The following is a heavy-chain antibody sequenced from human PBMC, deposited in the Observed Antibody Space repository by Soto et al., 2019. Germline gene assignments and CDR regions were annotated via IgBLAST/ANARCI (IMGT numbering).Heavy chain of an antibody. CDR1: GYTFTSYG. CDR3: ARADYGDYVGGIWGHYDAFDI. Sequence: ASVKVSCKASGYTFTSYGISWVRQAPGQGLEWMGWISAYNGNTNYAQKLQGRVTMTTDTSTSTAYMELRSLRSDDTAVYYCARADYGDYVGGIWGHYDAFDIWGQGTMVTVSS. J-gene: IGHJ3*02. V-gene: IGHV1-18*01. CDR2: ISAYNGNT. D-gene: IGHD4-17*01.